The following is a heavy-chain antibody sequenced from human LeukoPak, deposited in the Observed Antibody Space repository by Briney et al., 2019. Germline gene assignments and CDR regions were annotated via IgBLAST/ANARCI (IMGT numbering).Heavy chain of an antibody. CDR2: ISGSGGST. V-gene: IGHV3-23*01. J-gene: IGHJ4*02. D-gene: IGHD3-16*01. CDR1: GFTFSSYA. Sequence: GGSLRLSCAASGFTFSSYAMSWVRQAPGKGLEWVSAISGSGGSTYYADSVKGRFTISRDNSKNTLYLQMNSLSAEDTAVYYCAKQGASQPFPYYFDYWGQGTLVTVSS. CDR3: AKQGASQPFPYYFDY.